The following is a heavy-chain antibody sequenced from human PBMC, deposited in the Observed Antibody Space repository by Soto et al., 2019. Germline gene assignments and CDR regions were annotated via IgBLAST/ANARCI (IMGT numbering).Heavy chain of an antibody. V-gene: IGHV3-43*01. Sequence: PGGSLRLSCAASGFTFDDYTMHWVRQAPGKGLEWVSLISWDGGSTYYADSVKGRFTISRDNSKNSLYLQMNSLRTEDTALYYCARSSSSGCDYWGQGTLVTVSS. CDR1: GFTFDDYT. J-gene: IGHJ4*02. D-gene: IGHD3-22*01. CDR2: ISWDGGST. CDR3: ARSSSSGCDY.